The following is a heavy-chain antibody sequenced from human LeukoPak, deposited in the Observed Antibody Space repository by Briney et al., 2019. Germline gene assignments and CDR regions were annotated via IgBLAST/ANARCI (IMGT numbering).Heavy chain of an antibody. Sequence: PGRSLRLSCAASGFTFSSYGMRWVRQAPGKGLEWVAVIWYDGSNKYYADSVKGRFTISRDNSKNTLYLQMNSLRAEDTAVYYCAKNGVYDFWSGYWLDPWGQGTLVTVSS. CDR3: AKNGVYDFWSGYWLDP. CDR2: IWYDGSNK. J-gene: IGHJ5*02. CDR1: GFTFSSYG. V-gene: IGHV3-33*06. D-gene: IGHD3-3*01.